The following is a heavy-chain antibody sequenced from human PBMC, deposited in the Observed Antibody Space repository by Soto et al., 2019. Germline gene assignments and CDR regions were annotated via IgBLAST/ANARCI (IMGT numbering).Heavy chain of an antibody. CDR3: ARIKWGLNYYNGMDV. D-gene: IGHD1-26*01. CDR1: GYSFSDYF. Sequence: GASVKVSCKASGYSFSDYFIQWVRQAPGQGLEWVAWINPKTAATNYAKKFQGRVSLTWDTSSTTAYMELTRLRPDDTAVYYCARIKWGLNYYNGMDVWGQGTTVTVS. CDR2: INPKTAAT. J-gene: IGHJ6*02. V-gene: IGHV1-2*02.